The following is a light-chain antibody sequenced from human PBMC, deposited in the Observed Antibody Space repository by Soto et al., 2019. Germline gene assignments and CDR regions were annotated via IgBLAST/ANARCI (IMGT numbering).Light chain of an antibody. V-gene: IGLV1-40*01. CDR2: GNI. Sequence: QLVLTQPPSVSGAPGQRVTISCTGSSSNIGAGYDVHWYQQFPGTAPKFLLHGNINRPSGVPDRFSGSKSGTSASLAITVLQAEDEADYYCLSYDSSLNGWVFGGGTKLTVL. CDR3: LSYDSSLNGWV. J-gene: IGLJ3*02. CDR1: SSNIGAGYD.